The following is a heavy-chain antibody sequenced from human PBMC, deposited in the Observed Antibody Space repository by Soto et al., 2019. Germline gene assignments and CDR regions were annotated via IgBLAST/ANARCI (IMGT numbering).Heavy chain of an antibody. Sequence: EVQLVESGGGLVQPGRSLRLSCAASGFTFDDYAMHWVRQAPGKGLEWVSGISWNSGTIGYADFVKGRFTISRDNAKNSLYLQMNSLRAEDTALYYCSKGEFRQNFWYFDLWGRGTLVTVSS. V-gene: IGHV3-9*01. D-gene: IGHD2-21*01. J-gene: IGHJ2*01. CDR2: ISWNSGTI. CDR1: GFTFDDYA. CDR3: SKGEFRQNFWYFDL.